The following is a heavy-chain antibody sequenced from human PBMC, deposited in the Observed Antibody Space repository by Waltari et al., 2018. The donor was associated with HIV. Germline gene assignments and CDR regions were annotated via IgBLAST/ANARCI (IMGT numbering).Heavy chain of an antibody. J-gene: IGHJ6*02. V-gene: IGHV4-39*07. CDR3: ATTEWFGGQYGDGGMDV. CDR1: GGSISRSSYY. D-gene: IGHD3-10*01. Sequence: QLHLQESGPGLVKPSETLSLRCIVSGGSISRSSYYWGWVRQPPGKSLEWIGSVYYSGTTYCCPAFEGRGSVWGAMTNNDSSLKLRSGTAAGTAVYYCATTEWFGGQYGDGGMDVWGRGTTVTVSS. CDR2: VYYSGTT.